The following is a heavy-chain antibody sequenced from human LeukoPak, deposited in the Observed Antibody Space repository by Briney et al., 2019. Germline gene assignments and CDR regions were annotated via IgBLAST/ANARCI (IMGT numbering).Heavy chain of an antibody. Sequence: PGGSLRLSCAALGFTVSRTYTRWVRQAPGKGLEWVSVIYEGGDIYYAGSVRGRFAISRDSSKNTVYLQMNGLRAEDTAVYYCARDPSGTGTGFDIWGQGTMVTVSS. V-gene: IGHV3-66*01. CDR3: ARDPSGTGTGFDI. CDR2: IYEGGDI. CDR1: GFTVSRTY. D-gene: IGHD3/OR15-3a*01. J-gene: IGHJ3*02.